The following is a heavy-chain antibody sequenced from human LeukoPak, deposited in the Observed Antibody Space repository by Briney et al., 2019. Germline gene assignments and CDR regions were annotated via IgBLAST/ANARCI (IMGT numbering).Heavy chain of an antibody. Sequence: SETLSLTCTVSGGSTSSYYWSWVRQPAGKGLEWIGRIYTSGSTNYNPSLKSRVTMSVDTSKNQFSLKLSSVTAADTAVYCCASGPRYYYYGMDVWGQGTTVTVSS. J-gene: IGHJ6*02. D-gene: IGHD3/OR15-3a*01. CDR1: GGSTSSYY. V-gene: IGHV4-4*07. CDR3: ASGPRYYYYGMDV. CDR2: IYTSGST.